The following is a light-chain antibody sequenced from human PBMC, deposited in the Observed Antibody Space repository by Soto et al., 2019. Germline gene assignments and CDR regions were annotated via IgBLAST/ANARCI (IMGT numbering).Light chain of an antibody. CDR1: QSISSSY. CDR3: QQYGSSRWT. Sequence: EIVLTQSPXTLSLSPGERATLSCRASQSISSSYLAWYQQKPGQAPRLLIYGASSRATGIPDRFSGXGXXXDFTLTIIRLEPEDFAVYYCQQYGSSRWTFGQGTKVEIK. J-gene: IGKJ1*01. CDR2: GAS. V-gene: IGKV3-20*01.